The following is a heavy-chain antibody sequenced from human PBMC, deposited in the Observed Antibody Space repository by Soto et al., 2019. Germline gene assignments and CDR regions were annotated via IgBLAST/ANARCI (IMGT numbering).Heavy chain of an antibody. J-gene: IGHJ4*02. D-gene: IGHD6-13*01. V-gene: IGHV4-30-2*01. CDR2: IYHSGST. CDR1: GGSISSGGYS. Sequence: PSETLSLTCAVSGGSISSGGYSWSWIRQPPGKGLEWIGYIYHSGSTYYNPSLKSRVTTSVDRSKNQFSLKLSSVTAADTAVYYCASGYSSSWPWGHFLYWGQGTLVTVSS. CDR3: ASGYSSSWPWGHFLY.